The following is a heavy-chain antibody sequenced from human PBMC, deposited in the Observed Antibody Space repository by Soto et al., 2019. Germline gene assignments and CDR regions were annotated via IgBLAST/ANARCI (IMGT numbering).Heavy chain of an antibody. CDR1: GFTFSSYW. CDR2: IKQDGSEK. D-gene: IGHD5-12*01. J-gene: IGHJ6*03. V-gene: IGHV3-7*01. CDR3: ARVPSGYDYITDYYYYYMDV. Sequence: GGSLRLSCAASGFTFSSYWMSWVRQAPGKGLEWVANIKQDGSEKYYVDSVKGRFTISRDNAKNSLYLQMNSLRAEDTAVYYCARVPSGYDYITDYYYYYMDVWGKGTTVTVSS.